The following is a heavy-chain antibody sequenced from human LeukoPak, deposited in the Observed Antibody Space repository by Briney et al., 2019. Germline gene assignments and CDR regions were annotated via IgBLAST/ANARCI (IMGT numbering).Heavy chain of an antibody. CDR1: GFTFNNYA. J-gene: IGHJ4*02. D-gene: IGHD5-18*01. CDR2: ITGSGGNT. V-gene: IGHV3-23*01. Sequence: GGSLRLSCAASGFTFNNYAMSWVRQAPGKGLEWVSVITGSGGNTYYADSVKGRFTISRDNSKNTLYLQMNSLRAEDTAVYYCAKSLRGYSYGSFDYWGQGTLVTVSS. CDR3: AKSLRGYSYGSFDY.